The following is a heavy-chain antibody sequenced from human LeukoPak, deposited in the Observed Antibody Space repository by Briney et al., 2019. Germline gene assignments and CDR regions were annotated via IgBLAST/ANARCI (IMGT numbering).Heavy chain of an antibody. Sequence: PGGSLRLSCVASGFSFNNYAMNWVRQAPGKGVEWGSSISHDSTGKYYADPMKGRFTISRDNSQNTLHLQIDSLRVDDTATYFCARRDISGWFSLDYWGQGIQVAVS. CDR3: ARRDISGWFSLDY. V-gene: IGHV3-23*01. CDR1: GFSFNNYA. D-gene: IGHD6-19*01. J-gene: IGHJ4*02. CDR2: ISHDSTGK.